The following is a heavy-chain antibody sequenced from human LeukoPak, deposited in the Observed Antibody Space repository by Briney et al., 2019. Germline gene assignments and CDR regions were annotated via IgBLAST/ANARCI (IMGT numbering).Heavy chain of an antibody. V-gene: IGHV3-21*01. CDR2: ISSSSSYI. CDR3: ARFSMSSPLVDY. D-gene: IGHD5/OR15-5a*01. CDR1: GFTFSSYS. Sequence: GGSLRLSCAASGFTFSSYSMNWVRQAPGKGLEWVSSISSSSSYIYYADSVKGRFTISRDNSKNSLYLQMNSLRAEDTAVYYCARFSMSSPLVDYWGQGTLVTVSS. J-gene: IGHJ4*02.